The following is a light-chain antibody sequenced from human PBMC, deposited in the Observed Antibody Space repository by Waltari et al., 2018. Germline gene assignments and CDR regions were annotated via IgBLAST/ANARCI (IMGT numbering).Light chain of an antibody. CDR3: QSADRSGYYQEV. V-gene: IGLV1-44*01. CDR2: NDV. CDR1: SSNVGSNV. J-gene: IGLJ3*02. Sequence: QSVLTQPPSASGTPGQRVIISCSGSSSNVGSNVVNWYHQLPGTAPKLLTFNDVDRPSGVPDRFSGSRSGTTVTLTISGVQAEDEADYYCQSADRSGYYQEVFGGGTKLTVL.